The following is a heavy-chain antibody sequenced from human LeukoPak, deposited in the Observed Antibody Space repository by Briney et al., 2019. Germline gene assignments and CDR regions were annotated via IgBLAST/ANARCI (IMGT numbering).Heavy chain of an antibody. CDR2: IYYSGST. V-gene: IGHV4-39*07. D-gene: IGHD6-19*01. CDR1: GGSISSSSYY. CDR3: TRDYSQWLATDY. J-gene: IGHJ4*02. Sequence: TPSETLSLTCTVSGGSISSSSYYWGWIRQPPGKGLEWIGSIYYSGSTYYNPSLKRRVTISVDTSKNQFSLKLSSVTAADTAVYYCTRDYSQWLATDYWGQGTLVTVSS.